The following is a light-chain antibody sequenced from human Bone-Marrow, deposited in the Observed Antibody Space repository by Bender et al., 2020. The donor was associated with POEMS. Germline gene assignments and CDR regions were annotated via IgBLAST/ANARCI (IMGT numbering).Light chain of an antibody. CDR3: CSDTASHTFV. Sequence: QSALTQPASVSGSPGQSVTISCIGTVNDIGVYNYVAWYQQHPGRAPKLIIYDDTKRPSGVSPRFSASKSGNTATLTISGLQAEDEAHYYCCSDTASHTFVFGPGTTVTVL. J-gene: IGLJ1*01. V-gene: IGLV2-14*03. CDR2: DDT. CDR1: VNDIGVYNY.